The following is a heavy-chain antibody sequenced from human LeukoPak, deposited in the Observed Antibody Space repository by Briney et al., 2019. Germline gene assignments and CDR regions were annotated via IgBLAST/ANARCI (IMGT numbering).Heavy chain of an antibody. CDR3: ASPPDYDAPDAFDI. Sequence: ASVKVSCKASGGTFSSYAISWVRQAPGQGLEWMGGIIPIFGTANYAQKFQGRVTITADESTSTAYMELSSLRSEDTAVYYCASPPDYDAPDAFDIWGQGTMVTVSS. V-gene: IGHV1-69*13. J-gene: IGHJ3*02. D-gene: IGHD3-3*01. CDR2: IIPIFGTA. CDR1: GGTFSSYA.